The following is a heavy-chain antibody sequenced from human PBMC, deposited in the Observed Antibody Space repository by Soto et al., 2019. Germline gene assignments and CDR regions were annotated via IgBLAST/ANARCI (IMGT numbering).Heavy chain of an antibody. Sequence: SVKVSCKASGGTFSSYAISWVRQAPGQGLEWMGGIIPIFGTANYAQKFQGRVTITADESTSTAYVELSSLRSEDTAVYYCANSIAVAGNLREFLRLPFDYWGQGTLVTVSS. CDR1: GGTFSSYA. J-gene: IGHJ4*02. CDR2: IIPIFGTA. V-gene: IGHV1-69*13. CDR3: ANSIAVAGNLREFLRLPFDY. D-gene: IGHD6-19*01.